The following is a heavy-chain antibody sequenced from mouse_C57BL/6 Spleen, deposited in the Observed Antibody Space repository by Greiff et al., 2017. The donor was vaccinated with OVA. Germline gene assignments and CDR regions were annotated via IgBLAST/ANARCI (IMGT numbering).Heavy chain of an antibody. Sequence: EVKLVESEGGLVQPGSSMKLSCTASGFTFSDYYMAWVRQVPEKGLEWVANINYDGSSTYYLDSLKSRFIISRDNAKNILYLQMSSLKSEDTATYYCAREMYYGSSYWYFDVWGTGTTVTVSS. CDR3: AREMYYGSSYWYFDV. D-gene: IGHD1-1*01. J-gene: IGHJ1*03. CDR2: INYDGSST. CDR1: GFTFSDYY. V-gene: IGHV5-16*01.